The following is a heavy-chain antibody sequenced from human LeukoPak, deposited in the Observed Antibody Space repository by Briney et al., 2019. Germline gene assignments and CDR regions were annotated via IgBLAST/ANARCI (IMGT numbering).Heavy chain of an antibody. CDR2: LYSGGSI. V-gene: IGHV3-66*01. J-gene: IGHJ4*02. Sequence: GGSLRLSCAGSGFTVSSSNMNWVRQAPGKGLEWVSVLYSGGSIFYADSVKGRFTISRDISKNMLYLQMNSLRADDTAVYYCARGAISSWYEDWGQGTLVTVSS. D-gene: IGHD6-13*01. CDR1: GFTVSSSN. CDR3: ARGAISSWYED.